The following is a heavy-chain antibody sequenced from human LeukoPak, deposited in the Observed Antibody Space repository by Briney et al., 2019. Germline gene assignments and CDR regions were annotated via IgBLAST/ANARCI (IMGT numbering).Heavy chain of an antibody. V-gene: IGHV1-8*03. D-gene: IGHD6-13*01. Sequence: ASVKVSCKASGYTFTGYYMHWVRQAPGQGLEWMGCINPNSGNTGYAQKFQGRVTITRNTSISTAYMELSSLRSEDTAVYYCARGVIAAAESNYYYYYMDVWGKGTTVTVSS. J-gene: IGHJ6*03. CDR3: ARGVIAAAESNYYYYYMDV. CDR2: INPNSGNT. CDR1: GYTFTGYY.